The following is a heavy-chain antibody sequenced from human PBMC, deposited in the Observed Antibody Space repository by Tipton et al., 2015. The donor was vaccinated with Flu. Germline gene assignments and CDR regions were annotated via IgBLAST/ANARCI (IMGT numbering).Heavy chain of an antibody. CDR3: ARLASPHLDGSDYSWVNAFDI. CDR2: IGATGEPT. CDR1: GFTFSRYW. V-gene: IGHV3-11*04. Sequence: SLRLSCAASGFTFSRYWMHWVRQAPGEGLEWVSYIGATGEPTYSTNSVDGRFIISRDNARNSVYLQMKNLRADDTAVYYCARLASPHLDGSDYSWVNAFDIWGHGTMVTVSS. D-gene: IGHD2-21*01. J-gene: IGHJ3*02.